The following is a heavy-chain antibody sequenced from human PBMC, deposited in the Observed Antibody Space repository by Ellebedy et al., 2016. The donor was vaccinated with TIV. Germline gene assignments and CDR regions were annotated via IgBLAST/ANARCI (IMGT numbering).Heavy chain of an antibody. J-gene: IGHJ4*02. Sequence: GESLKISCAASGFTFSSYAMTWVRQAPGKGLEWVSAISGSGGSTYYADSVKGRFTISRDNSKNTLYLQMNSLRAEDTAVYYCAKGVMVRGVRFDYWGQGTLVTVSS. CDR3: AKGVMVRGVRFDY. CDR2: ISGSGGST. CDR1: GFTFSSYA. V-gene: IGHV3-23*01. D-gene: IGHD3-10*01.